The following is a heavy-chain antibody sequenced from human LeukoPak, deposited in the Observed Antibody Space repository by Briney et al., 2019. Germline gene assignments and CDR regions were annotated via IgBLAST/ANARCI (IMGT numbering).Heavy chain of an antibody. CDR2: ISYDGSNK. Sequence: PGRSLRLSCAASGFTFSSYGMHWVRQVPGKGLEWVAVISYDGSNKYYADSVKGRFTISRDNSKNTLYLQMNSLRAEDTAVYYCANSYRGIYRAFDFWGQGTMVTVSS. D-gene: IGHD1-26*01. J-gene: IGHJ3*01. V-gene: IGHV3-30*18. CDR3: ANSYRGIYRAFDF. CDR1: GFTFSSYG.